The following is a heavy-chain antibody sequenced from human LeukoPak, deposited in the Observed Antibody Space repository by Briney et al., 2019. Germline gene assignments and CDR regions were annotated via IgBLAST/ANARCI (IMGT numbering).Heavy chain of an antibody. V-gene: IGHV4-39*01. Sequence: SETLSLTCAVSGGSIARSHYYWSWIRQPPGKGLEWIGSSDDSGRTYYNPSLKGRVTISVDTSKNQVSLKLGSLTAADTAVYYCARQTDMIIVVTYFDYWGQGTQVTVSS. CDR1: GGSIARSHYY. CDR3: ARQTDMIIVVTYFDY. D-gene: IGHD3-22*01. J-gene: IGHJ4*02. CDR2: SDDSGRT.